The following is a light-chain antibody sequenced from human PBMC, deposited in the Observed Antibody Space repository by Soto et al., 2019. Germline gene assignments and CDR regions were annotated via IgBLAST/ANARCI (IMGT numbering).Light chain of an antibody. CDR3: CSFADFTYV. J-gene: IGLJ1*01. Sequence: QSVLTQPASVSESPGQWITISCTGTSSDIGSYDLVSWYQQHPGTAPKLIIYEVTKRPSGVPTRFSGSKSGNTASLTISGLQAVDEADYYCCSFADFTYVFGTGTKLTVL. CDR2: EVT. CDR1: SSDIGSYDL. V-gene: IGLV2-23*02.